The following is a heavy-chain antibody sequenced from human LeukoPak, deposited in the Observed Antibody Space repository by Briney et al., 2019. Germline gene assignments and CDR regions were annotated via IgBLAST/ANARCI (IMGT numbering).Heavy chain of an antibody. V-gene: IGHV3-66*02. D-gene: IGHD3-22*01. Sequence: PGGSLRLSCAASGFTVSSNYMSWVRQAPGKGLEWVSIIYSGGSTYYADSVKGRFTISIDNSKNTLYLQMNSLRAKDTAVYYCARDLHGYDAFDIWGQGTMVTVSS. J-gene: IGHJ3*02. CDR1: GFTVSSNY. CDR2: IYSGGST. CDR3: ARDLHGYDAFDI.